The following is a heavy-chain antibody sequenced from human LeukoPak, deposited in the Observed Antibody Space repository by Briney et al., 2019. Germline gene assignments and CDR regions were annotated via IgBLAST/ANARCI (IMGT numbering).Heavy chain of an antibody. CDR2: INPNSGGT. J-gene: IGHJ4*02. CDR3: ASFSNYGSGSYYTHDY. D-gene: IGHD3-10*01. Sequence: ASVKVSCKASGGTFISYTISWVRQAPGQGLEWMGRINPNSGGTNYAQKFQGRVTMTRDTSISTAYMEPSRLRSDDTAVYYCASFSNYGSGSYYTHDYWGQGTLVTVSS. V-gene: IGHV1-2*06. CDR1: GGTFISYT.